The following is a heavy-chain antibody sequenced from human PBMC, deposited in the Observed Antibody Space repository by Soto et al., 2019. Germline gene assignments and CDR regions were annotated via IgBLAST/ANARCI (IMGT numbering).Heavy chain of an antibody. J-gene: IGHJ3*02. CDR2: ISGSGGST. CDR1: GFTFSSYA. Sequence: LRLSCAASGFTFSSYAMSWVRQAPGKGLEWVSAISGSGGSTYYADSVKGRFTISRDNSKNTLYLQMNSLRAEDTAVYYCAKRNPSYCGGDCYADAFDIWGQGTMVTVSS. D-gene: IGHD2-21*02. CDR3: AKRNPSYCGGDCYADAFDI. V-gene: IGHV3-23*01.